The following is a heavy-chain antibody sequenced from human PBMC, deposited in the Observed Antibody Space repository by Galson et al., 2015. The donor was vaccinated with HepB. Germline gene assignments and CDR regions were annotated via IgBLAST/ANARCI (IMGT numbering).Heavy chain of an antibody. CDR1: GGSISSSSYY. CDR3: ARNRWAVAGTFDYYYYMDV. CDR2: IYYSGST. Sequence: ETLSLTCTVSGGSISSSSYYWGWIRQPPGKGLEWIGSIYYSGSTYYNPSLKSRVTISVDTSKNQFSLKLSSVTAADTAVYYCARNRWAVAGTFDYYYYMDVWGKGTTVTVSS. V-gene: IGHV4-39*01. J-gene: IGHJ6*03. D-gene: IGHD6-19*01.